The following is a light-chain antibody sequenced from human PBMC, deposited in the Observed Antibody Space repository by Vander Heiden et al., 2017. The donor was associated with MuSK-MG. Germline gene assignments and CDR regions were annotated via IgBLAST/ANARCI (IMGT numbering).Light chain of an antibody. J-gene: IGKJ3*01. CDR2: WAS. V-gene: IGKV4-1*01. CDR1: QSVLYSSNNKNY. CDR3: QQYYSTPPA. Sequence: DIVMTQSPDSLAVLLGERATINCKSSQSVLYSSNNKNYLAWYQQKPGQPPKLLIYWASTRESGVPDRFSGSGSGTDFTLTISSLQAEDVAVYYCQQYYSTPPAFGPGTKVDIK.